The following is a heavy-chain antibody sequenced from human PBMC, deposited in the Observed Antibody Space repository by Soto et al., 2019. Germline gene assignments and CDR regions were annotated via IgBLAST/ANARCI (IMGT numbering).Heavy chain of an antibody. V-gene: IGHV1-3*01. Sequence: ASVKVSCKASGYTFTSYAMHWVRQAPGQRLEWMGWINAGNGKTKYSQKFQGRVTITKDTSADTAYMELSSLRSEDTAVYYCATEWYCSGGSCYWFDPWGQGTLVTVSS. D-gene: IGHD2-15*01. J-gene: IGHJ5*02. CDR1: GYTFTSYA. CDR2: INAGNGKT. CDR3: ATEWYCSGGSCYWFDP.